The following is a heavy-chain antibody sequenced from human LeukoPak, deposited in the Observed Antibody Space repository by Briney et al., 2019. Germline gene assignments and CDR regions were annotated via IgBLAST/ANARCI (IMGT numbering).Heavy chain of an antibody. CDR2: FDPEDGET. V-gene: IGHV1-24*01. J-gene: IGHJ5*02. Sequence: ASVKVSCKVSGYTLTELSMHWVRQAPGKGLEWMGGFDPEDGETIYAQKFQGRVTMTGDTSTDTAYMELSSLRSEDTAVYYCATDFNSGYGWFDPWGQGTLVTVSS. CDR3: ATDFNSGYGWFDP. CDR1: GYTLTELS. D-gene: IGHD5-12*01.